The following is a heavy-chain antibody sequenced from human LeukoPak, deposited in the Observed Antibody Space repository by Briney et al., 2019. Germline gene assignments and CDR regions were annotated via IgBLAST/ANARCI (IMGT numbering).Heavy chain of an antibody. CDR3: AKHETSEWELGSLNDY. Sequence: PGGSLRLSCAASGFTFSSYSMNWVRQAPGKGLEWVSAISGSGGSTYYADSVKGRFTISRDNSKNTLYLQMNSLRAEDTAVYYCAKHETSEWELGSLNDYWGQGTLVTVSS. CDR1: GFTFSSYS. D-gene: IGHD1-26*01. J-gene: IGHJ4*02. V-gene: IGHV3-23*01. CDR2: ISGSGGST.